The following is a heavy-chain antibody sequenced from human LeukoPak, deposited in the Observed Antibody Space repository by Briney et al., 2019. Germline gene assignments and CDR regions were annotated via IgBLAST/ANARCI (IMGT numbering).Heavy chain of an antibody. D-gene: IGHD3-22*01. J-gene: IGHJ4*02. CDR3: AKDLVDYYDSSGIDYFDY. CDR2: ISGDGGST. CDR1: GFTFDDYA. V-gene: IGHV3-43*02. Sequence: PGGSLRVSCAASGFTFDDYAMHWVRQAPGKCLEWVSLISGDGGSTYYADSVKGRFTISRDNSKNSLYLQMNSLRTEDTAWYYCAKDLVDYYDSSGIDYFDYWGQGTLVTVSS.